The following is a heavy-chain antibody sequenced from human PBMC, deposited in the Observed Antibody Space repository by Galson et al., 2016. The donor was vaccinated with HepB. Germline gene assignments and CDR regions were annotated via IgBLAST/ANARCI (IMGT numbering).Heavy chain of an antibody. CDR1: GLDFRRYW. CDR3: TRETRWYFDL. V-gene: IGHV3-74*01. Sequence: SLRLSCAVSGLDFRRYWMHWVRQTPGKGLVWVSRINADGTATGYADSVKGRFTISRDDAKNTLYLQMNTLRVEDTAVYYCTRETRWYFDLWGRGTLRTVSS. CDR2: INADGTAT. J-gene: IGHJ2*01.